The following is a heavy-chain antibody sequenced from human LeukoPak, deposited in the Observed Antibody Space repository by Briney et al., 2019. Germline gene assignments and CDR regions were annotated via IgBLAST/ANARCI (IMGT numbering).Heavy chain of an antibody. Sequence: SETLSLTCTVSGGSINSSSYYWSWIRQPPGKGLEWIGYIYYSGSTNYNPSLKSRVTISVDTSKNQFSLKLSSVTAADTAVYYCARGDYGGNSGDYWGQGTLVTVSS. CDR1: GGSINSSSYY. CDR2: IYYSGST. D-gene: IGHD4-23*01. CDR3: ARGDYGGNSGDY. V-gene: IGHV4-61*05. J-gene: IGHJ4*02.